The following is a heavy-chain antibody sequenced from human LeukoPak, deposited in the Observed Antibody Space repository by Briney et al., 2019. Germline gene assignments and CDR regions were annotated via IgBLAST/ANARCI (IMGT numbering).Heavy chain of an antibody. D-gene: IGHD1-20*01. CDR2: ISYDGSNE. CDR3: ARAGGLYNWNFGDAIDI. V-gene: IGHV3-30*04. Sequence: GGSLRLSCAASGFTFSTYAMHWVRQAPGKGLEWVAVISYDGSNEYYADSVKGRFTISRDSSKNTLYLQMSSLRPEDTSVYHCARAGGLYNWNFGDAIDIWGQGTRVTVSS. CDR1: GFTFSTYA. J-gene: IGHJ3*02.